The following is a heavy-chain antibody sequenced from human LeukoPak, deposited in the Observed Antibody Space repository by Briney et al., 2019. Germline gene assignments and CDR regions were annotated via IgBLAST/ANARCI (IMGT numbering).Heavy chain of an antibody. J-gene: IGHJ4*02. V-gene: IGHV3-21*01. Sequence: PGGSLRLSCAASGFTFSSYAMSWVRQAPGQGLEWVSSISSISSHIFYADSVKGRFTISRDNAKNSLYLQMSSLRVEDTAVYYCASSPPYCSSTNCYANYWGQGTLVTVSS. CDR2: ISSISSHI. D-gene: IGHD2-2*01. CDR3: ASSPPYCSSTNCYANY. CDR1: GFTFSSYA.